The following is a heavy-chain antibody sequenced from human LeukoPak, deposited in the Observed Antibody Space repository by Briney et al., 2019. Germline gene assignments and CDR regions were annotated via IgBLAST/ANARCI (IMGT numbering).Heavy chain of an antibody. V-gene: IGHV4-59*01. CDR1: GGSISSYY. J-gene: IGHJ4*02. Sequence: SETLSLTCTVSGGSISSYYWSWIRQPPGKGLEWIGYIYYSGSTNYNPSLKSRVTISVDTSKNQFSLKLSSVTAADTAVYYCASTMVATITEYYFDYWGQGTLVTVSS. CDR2: IYYSGST. D-gene: IGHD5-24*01. CDR3: ASTMVATITEYYFDY.